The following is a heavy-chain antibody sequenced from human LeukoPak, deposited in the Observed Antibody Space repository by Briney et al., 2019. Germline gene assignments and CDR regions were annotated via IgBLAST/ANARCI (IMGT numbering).Heavy chain of an antibody. Sequence: GASVKVSCKASGYTFTGYYMHWVRQAPGQGLEWMGRINPNSGGTNYAQKFQGRVTMTRDTSISTAYMELSRLRSDDTAVYYCASLYYYDSSGYCDFDYWGQGTLVTVSS. CDR3: ASLYYYDSSGYCDFDY. J-gene: IGHJ4*02. V-gene: IGHV1-2*06. CDR2: INPNSGGT. D-gene: IGHD3-22*01. CDR1: GYTFTGYY.